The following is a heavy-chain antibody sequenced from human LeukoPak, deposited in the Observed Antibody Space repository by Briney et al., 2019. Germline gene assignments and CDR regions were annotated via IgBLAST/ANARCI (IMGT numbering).Heavy chain of an antibody. J-gene: IGHJ5*02. CDR1: GYTFTGYY. Sequence: ASVNVSCKASGYTFTGYYMHWVRQAPGQGLEWMGWINPNSGGTNYAQKFQGRVTMTRDTSISTAYMELSRLRSDDTAVYYCARVGRYNWNDVGWFDPWGQGTLVTVSS. V-gene: IGHV1-2*02. CDR3: ARVGRYNWNDVGWFDP. CDR2: INPNSGGT. D-gene: IGHD1-1*01.